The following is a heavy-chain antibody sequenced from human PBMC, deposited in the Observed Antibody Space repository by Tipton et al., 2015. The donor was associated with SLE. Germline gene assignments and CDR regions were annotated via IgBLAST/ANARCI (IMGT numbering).Heavy chain of an antibody. CDR1: GFTSSNYA. J-gene: IGHJ3*02. D-gene: IGHD3-10*01. CDR3: TRVETCPITMVQSDPI. Sequence: SLRLSCAASGFTSSNYAMSGVRQAPGKGLEWVSAISGSGGSTYYADSVKGRFTISRDNSKNTLYLQMNSLRAEDTAVYYCTRVETCPITMVQSDPIWGQGTKVTVSS. V-gene: IGHV3-23*01. CDR2: ISGSGGST.